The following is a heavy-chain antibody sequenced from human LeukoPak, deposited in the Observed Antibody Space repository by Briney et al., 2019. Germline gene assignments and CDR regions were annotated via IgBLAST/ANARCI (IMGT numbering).Heavy chain of an antibody. CDR2: ISSSSSYI. V-gene: IGHV3-21*04. CDR3: AKDIPDTAMVY. D-gene: IGHD5-18*01. CDR1: GFTISSIY. Sequence: GGSLRLSCAASGFTISSIYMNWVRQAPGKGLEWVSSISSSSSYIYYADSVKGRFTISRDNAKNSLYLQMNSLRAEDTALYYCAKDIPDTAMVYWGQGTLVTVSS. J-gene: IGHJ4*02.